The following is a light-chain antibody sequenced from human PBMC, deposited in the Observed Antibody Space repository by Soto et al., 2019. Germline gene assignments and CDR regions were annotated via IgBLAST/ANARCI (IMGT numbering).Light chain of an antibody. Sequence: QSALTQPASVSGSPGQSITISCTGTSSDVGGYNYVSWYQQQAGKAPKLIIHEVSNRPSGVSNRFSGSKSGNTASLTISGLQAEDEDDYYCGSYTSSRAYVFGLGTKLTVL. J-gene: IGLJ1*01. V-gene: IGLV2-14*01. CDR1: SSDVGGYNY. CDR2: EVS. CDR3: GSYTSSRAYV.